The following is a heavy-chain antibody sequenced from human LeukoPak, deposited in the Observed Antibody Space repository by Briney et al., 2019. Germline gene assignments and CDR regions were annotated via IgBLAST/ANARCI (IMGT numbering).Heavy chain of an antibody. D-gene: IGHD3-10*01. J-gene: IGHJ4*02. V-gene: IGHV3-23*01. CDR2: INGGGDST. Sequence: GGSLRLSCAASGFTFTSYAMTWVRQAPGKGLEWVSTINGGGDSTYSADSVKGRFTISRDNSKNTLFLQMSSLRADDTALYYCAAGVVGATSEYWGQGALVTVSS. CDR3: AAGVVGATSEY. CDR1: GFTFTSYA.